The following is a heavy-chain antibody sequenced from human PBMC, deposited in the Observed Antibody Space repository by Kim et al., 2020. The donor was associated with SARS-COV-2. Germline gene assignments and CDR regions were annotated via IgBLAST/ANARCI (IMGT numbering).Heavy chain of an antibody. CDR2: VSYDGNNK. CDR3: VRSRLNIAVETYYF. CDR1: GFTFSSYA. Sequence: GGSLRLSCVASGFTFSSYALRWVRQAPGRGLEWVALVSYDGNNKFYVDSVRGRFTISRDSSQSTVDLQMNSLRPEDTAVYFCVRSRLNIAVETYYF. J-gene: IGHJ4*01. V-gene: IGHV3-30*03. D-gene: IGHD1-1*01.